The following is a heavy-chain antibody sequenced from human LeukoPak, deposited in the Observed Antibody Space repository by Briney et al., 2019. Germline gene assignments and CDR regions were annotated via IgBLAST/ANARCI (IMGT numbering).Heavy chain of an antibody. CDR3: AKVSGGGLYYDGMDV. CDR1: GFTFNNYA. V-gene: IGHV3-23*01. Sequence: GGSLRLSCAASGFTFNNYAMNWVRQAPGKGLEWVSVISGSGGTAYYADSVKGRFTISRDSSKNTLYLQMNSLRAEDTAVYYCAKVSGGGLYYDGMDVWGQGTTVTVSS. CDR2: ISGSGGTA. J-gene: IGHJ6*02. D-gene: IGHD1-14*01.